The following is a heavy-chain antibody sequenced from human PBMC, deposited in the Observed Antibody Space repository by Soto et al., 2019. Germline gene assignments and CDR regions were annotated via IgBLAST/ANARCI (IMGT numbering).Heavy chain of an antibody. V-gene: IGHV5-51*01. D-gene: IGHD3-22*01. Sequence: GESLKISCKGSGYSFTSYWIGWVRQMPGKGLEWMGIIYPGDSDTRYSPSFQGQVTISADKSISTAYLQWSSLKASDTAMYYCARLPYYYDSSGYYLDDWGQGTLVTVSS. CDR2: IYPGDSDT. CDR3: ARLPYYYDSSGYYLDD. CDR1: GYSFTSYW. J-gene: IGHJ4*02.